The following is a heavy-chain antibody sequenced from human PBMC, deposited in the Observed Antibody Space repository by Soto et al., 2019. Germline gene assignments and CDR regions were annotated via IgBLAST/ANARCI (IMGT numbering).Heavy chain of an antibody. J-gene: IGHJ6*02. D-gene: IGHD6-19*01. Sequence: PSETLSLTCAVYGGSFSGYYWSWIRQPPGKGLEWIGEINHSGSTNYNPSLKSRVTISVDTSKNQFSLQLSSVTAADTAVYYCARSTLDRSSSGWYRGLKRSYGMDVWGQGTTVTVSS. V-gene: IGHV4-34*01. CDR2: INHSGST. CDR1: GGSFSGYY. CDR3: ARSTLDRSSSGWYRGLKRSYGMDV.